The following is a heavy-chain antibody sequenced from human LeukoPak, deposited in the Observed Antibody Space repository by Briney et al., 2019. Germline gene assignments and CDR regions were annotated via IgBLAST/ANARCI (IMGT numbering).Heavy chain of an antibody. V-gene: IGHV1-69*05. Sequence: SVKVSCKASVPTFTSYAINWVRQAPGQGLEWMGGFIPIFGSPTYAQNFQGRVTFTTDESTYTAYMELSNLRSDDTAVFYCAGFFYDSSGAAFDIWGQGTVVTVSS. CDR2: FIPIFGSP. CDR1: VPTFTSYA. D-gene: IGHD3-22*01. CDR3: AGFFYDSSGAAFDI. J-gene: IGHJ3*02.